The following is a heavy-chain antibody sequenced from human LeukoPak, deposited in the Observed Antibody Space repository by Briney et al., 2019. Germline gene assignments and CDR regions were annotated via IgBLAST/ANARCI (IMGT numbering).Heavy chain of an antibody. CDR3: ARQYYYGSGSLDY. Sequence: SETLSLTCTVSGGSISSYYWSWIRQPPGKGLEWIGYIYCSGSTNYNPSLKSRVTISVDTSKNQFSLKVSSVTAADTAVYYCARQYYYGSGSLDYWGQGTLVTVSS. D-gene: IGHD3-10*01. CDR1: GGSISSYY. V-gene: IGHV4-59*08. J-gene: IGHJ4*02. CDR2: IYCSGST.